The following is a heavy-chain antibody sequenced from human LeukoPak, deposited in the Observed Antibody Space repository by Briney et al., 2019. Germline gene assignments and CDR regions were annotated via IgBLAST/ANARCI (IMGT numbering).Heavy chain of an antibody. D-gene: IGHD5-18*01. CDR1: GYSISSGYY. CDR3: ARSMSGYSYGQEYYFDY. Sequence: SETLSLTCTVSGYSISSGYYWGWIRQPPGKGLEWIGSIYHSGSTYYNPSLKSRVTISVDTSKNQFSLKLSSVTAADTAVYYCARSMSGYSYGQEYYFDYWGQGTLVTVSS. CDR2: IYHSGST. V-gene: IGHV4-38-2*02. J-gene: IGHJ4*02.